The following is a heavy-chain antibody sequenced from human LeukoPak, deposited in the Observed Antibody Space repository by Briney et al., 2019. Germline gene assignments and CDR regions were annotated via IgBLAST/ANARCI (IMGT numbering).Heavy chain of an antibody. CDR3: TTPAAGPRAEYSQY. V-gene: IGHV3-21*01. Sequence: TGGSLRLSRAASGFTFSSYSMNWVRQAPGKGLEWVSSISNDANFIYYSDSLKGRFTVSRDNARNSLYLQMNSLAVEDTAVYYCTTPAAGPRAEYSQYWGQGTLVTVSS. CDR1: GFTFSSYS. J-gene: IGHJ1*01. D-gene: IGHD6-13*01. CDR2: ISNDANFI.